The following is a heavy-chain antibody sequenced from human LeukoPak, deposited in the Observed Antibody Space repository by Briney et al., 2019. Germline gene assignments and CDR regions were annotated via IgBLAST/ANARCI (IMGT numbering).Heavy chain of an antibody. CDR1: GASTSSRY. V-gene: IGHV4-59*08. J-gene: IGHJ4*02. Sequence: SETLSLTCSASGASTSSRYWSWIRQFPGGTLEWIGHIYNAKNTKYNPSLTSRVTISVDTSRNQFSLSLTSLTAADTAIYYCAQTTGWPGFDFSGPGALVTVSS. CDR2: IYNAKNT. D-gene: IGHD6-19*01. CDR3: AQTTGWPGFDF.